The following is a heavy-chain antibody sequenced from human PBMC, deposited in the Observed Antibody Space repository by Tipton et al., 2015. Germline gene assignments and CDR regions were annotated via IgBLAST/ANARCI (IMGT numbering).Heavy chain of an antibody. CDR2: INHSGST. J-gene: IGHJ5*02. Sequence: TLSLTCAVYGGSFSGYYWSWIRQPPGKGLEWIGEINHSGSTNYNPSLKSRVTISVDTSKNQFSLKLSSVTAADTAVYYCARGTLIAAAAWWFDPWGQGTLVTVSS. D-gene: IGHD6-13*01. V-gene: IGHV4-34*01. CDR3: ARGTLIAAAAWWFDP. CDR1: GGSFSGYY.